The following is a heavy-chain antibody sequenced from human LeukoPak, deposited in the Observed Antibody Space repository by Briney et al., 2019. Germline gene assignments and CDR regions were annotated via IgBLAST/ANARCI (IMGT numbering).Heavy chain of an antibody. CDR3: AILGDRYCSSTSCNKLRDGAYRTRRVSAFDI. J-gene: IGHJ3*02. CDR1: GGSFSGYY. D-gene: IGHD2-2*01. Sequence: SETLSLTCAVYGGSFSGYYWSWIRQPPGRGLEGIGEINLSGSTNSNQTLRSRGTISVDTSKNQFCLKLSSVTAAETAVYYCAILGDRYCSSTSCNKLRDGAYRTRRVSAFDIWGQGTMVTVCS. CDR2: INLSGST. V-gene: IGHV4-34*01.